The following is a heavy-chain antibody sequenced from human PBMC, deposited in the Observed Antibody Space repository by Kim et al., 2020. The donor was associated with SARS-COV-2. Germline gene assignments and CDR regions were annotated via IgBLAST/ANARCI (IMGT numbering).Heavy chain of an antibody. Sequence: VKGRITISRDNSKNTLYLQMNSLRAEDTAVYYCAYLGLVVVVDRQRRDYWGQGTLVTVSS. J-gene: IGHJ4*02. CDR3: AYLGLVVVVDRQRRDY. D-gene: IGHD2-15*01. V-gene: IGHV3-30*03.